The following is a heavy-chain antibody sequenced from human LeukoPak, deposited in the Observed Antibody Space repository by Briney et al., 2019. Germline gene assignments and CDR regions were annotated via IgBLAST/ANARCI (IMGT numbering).Heavy chain of an antibody. V-gene: IGHV3-7*01. J-gene: IGHJ4*02. CDR2: INRDGSKK. CDR1: GFTFSSYW. CDR3: VREIFGLDY. D-gene: IGHD3-10*01. Sequence: GGSLRLSCAASGFTFSSYWMNWVRQAPGKGLEWVANINRDGSKKHYVDSVKGRFTISRDNARNSLYLQMNSLRAEDAAVYYCVREIFGLDYWGQGTLVTVSS.